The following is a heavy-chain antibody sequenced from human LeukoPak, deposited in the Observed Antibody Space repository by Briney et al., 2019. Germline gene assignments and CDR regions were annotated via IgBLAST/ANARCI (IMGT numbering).Heavy chain of an antibody. V-gene: IGHV3-30*04. J-gene: IGHJ4*02. D-gene: IGHD2-15*01. CDR2: ISYDGSNK. CDR1: GFTFSSYA. CDR3: ARIHCSGGSCYSSWWSPDGPPDY. Sequence: GGSLRLSCAASGFTFSSYAMHWVRQAPGKGLEWVAVISYDGSNKYYADSVKGRFTISRDNSKNTLYLQMNSLRAEDTAVYYCARIHCSGGSCYSSWWSPDGPPDYWGQGTLVTVSS.